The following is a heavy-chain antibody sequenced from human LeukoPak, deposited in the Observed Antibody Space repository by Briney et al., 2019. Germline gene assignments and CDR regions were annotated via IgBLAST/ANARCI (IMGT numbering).Heavy chain of an antibody. CDR3: TRDRGSSTLGDY. CDR2: VRSNAYGGTT. D-gene: IGHD7-27*01. Sequence: GGSLRLSCTASGFTFADYAMSWLRQAPGKGLEWVGFVRSNAYGGTTEYAASVKGRFTISRDDSKSIAYLQMNSPKTEDTVVYYCTRDRGSSTLGDYWGQGTPVTVSS. V-gene: IGHV3-49*03. J-gene: IGHJ4*02. CDR1: GFTFADYA.